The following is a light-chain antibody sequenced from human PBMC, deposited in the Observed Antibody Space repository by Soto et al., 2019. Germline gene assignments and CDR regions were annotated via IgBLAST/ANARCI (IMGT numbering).Light chain of an antibody. Sequence: DVQMTQSPSSLSAALGDRVTITCRASESISTNLNWYQQKPGKAHNLLIYAASSLKSGVPSRFSGSGSGTDFTLTISSLQPEDFATYFCQQSYNGPRPFGPGTKVDVE. J-gene: IGKJ3*01. CDR2: AAS. V-gene: IGKV1-39*01. CDR3: QQSYNGPRP. CDR1: ESISTN.